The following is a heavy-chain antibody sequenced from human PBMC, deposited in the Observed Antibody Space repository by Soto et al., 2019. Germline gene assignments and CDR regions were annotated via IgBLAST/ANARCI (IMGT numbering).Heavy chain of an antibody. D-gene: IGHD6-19*01. CDR1: GGSVSGYY. CDR2: INHSGNT. J-gene: IGHJ6*02. Sequence: PSETLSLTCAVDGGSVSGYYWTWIRQPPGKGREWIGEINHSGNTNYNPSLERRVTMSVDTSKTHFYLKVSSVTAADTAVYYGARDLKVGGNNGDYYGMDVWGQGPTVTVSS. CDR3: ARDLKVGGNNGDYYGMDV. V-gene: IGHV4-34*10.